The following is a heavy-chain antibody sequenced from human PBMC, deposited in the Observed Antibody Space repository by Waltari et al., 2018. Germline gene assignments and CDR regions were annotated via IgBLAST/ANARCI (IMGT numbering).Heavy chain of an antibody. V-gene: IGHV3-7*01. CDR2: KKRDGSKI. J-gene: IGHJ5*02. CDR1: GLNFSRYW. D-gene: IGHD6-19*01. Sequence: EVQLVESGGGLVQPGGSLRLSCVVSGLNFSRYWRSWVRQDPGKGLGWVDNKKRDGSKIYFVDSVKDRFTIFRDNAKNSLYLEMNSLRVEDTAVYYCATEAGTTSVNWFDPWGQGTLVTVSS. CDR3: ATEAGTTSVNWFDP.